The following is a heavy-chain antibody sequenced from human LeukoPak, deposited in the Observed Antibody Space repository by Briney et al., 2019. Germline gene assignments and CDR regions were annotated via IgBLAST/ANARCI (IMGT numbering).Heavy chain of an antibody. J-gene: IGHJ4*02. CDR2: ISYDGSNK. CDR3: AKDGGYSYGLHFDY. D-gene: IGHD5-18*01. Sequence: GGSLRLPCAASGFTFNNYGMHWVRQAPGKGLEWVAVISYDGSNKYYADSVKGRFTISRDNSKNTLYLQMNSPRAEDTAVYYCAKDGGYSYGLHFDYWGQGTLVTVSS. V-gene: IGHV3-30*18. CDR1: GFTFNNYG.